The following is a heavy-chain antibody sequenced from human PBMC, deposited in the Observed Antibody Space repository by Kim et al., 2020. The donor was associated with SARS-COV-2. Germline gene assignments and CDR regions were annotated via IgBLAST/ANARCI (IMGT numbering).Heavy chain of an antibody. CDR3: ARPLGYCSSTSCYTQGY. D-gene: IGHD2-2*02. J-gene: IGHJ4*02. V-gene: IGHV3-30-3*01. CDR1: GFTFSSYA. CDR2: ISYDGSNK. Sequence: GGSLRLSCAASGFTFSSYAMHWVRQAPGKGLEWVAVISYDGSNKYYADSVKGRFTISRDNSKNTLYLQMNSLRAEDTAVYYCARPLGYCSSTSCYTQGYWGQGTLVTVSS.